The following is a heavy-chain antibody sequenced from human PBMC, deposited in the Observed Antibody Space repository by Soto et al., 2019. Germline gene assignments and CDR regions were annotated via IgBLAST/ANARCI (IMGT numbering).Heavy chain of an antibody. CDR1: GFTFSSYA. V-gene: IGHV3-23*01. CDR3: AKSRYYYDSSGYYYVASGFDY. D-gene: IGHD3-22*01. Sequence: GGSLRLSCAASGFTFSSYAMSWVRQAPGKGLEWVSAISGSGGSTYYADSVKGRFTISRDNSKNTLYLQMNSLRAEDTAVYYCAKSRYYYDSSGYYYVASGFDYWGQGTLVTVSS. CDR2: ISGSGGST. J-gene: IGHJ4*02.